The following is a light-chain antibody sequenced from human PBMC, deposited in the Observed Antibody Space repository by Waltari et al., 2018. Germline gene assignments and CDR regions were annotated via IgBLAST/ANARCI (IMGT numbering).Light chain of an antibody. V-gene: IGKV3-20*01. CDR1: QSVSSSY. CDR3: QHYGSSPQT. Sequence: EIVLTQSPGTLSLSPGERATLSCRASQSVSSSYLAWYQQKHGQAPRLLFYGVSSRATGIPDSFSGSVSVTDFTLTISRLVPEDFAVYYCQHYGSSPQTFGQGTKVVIK. J-gene: IGKJ1*01. CDR2: GVS.